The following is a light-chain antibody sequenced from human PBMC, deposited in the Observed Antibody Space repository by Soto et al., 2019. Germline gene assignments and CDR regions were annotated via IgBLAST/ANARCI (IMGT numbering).Light chain of an antibody. CDR3: CSYAGTLTPA. J-gene: IGLJ2*01. CDR2: DVS. Sequence: QSALTQPRSVSGSPGQSVTISCTGTSGDVGAYNFVSWYHQHPGKAPKLMIFDVSARPSGVPHRFSGSKSGSTASLTIYGLQAEAEADYYCCSYAGTLTPAVGGGTKLTVL. V-gene: IGLV2-11*01. CDR1: SGDVGAYNF.